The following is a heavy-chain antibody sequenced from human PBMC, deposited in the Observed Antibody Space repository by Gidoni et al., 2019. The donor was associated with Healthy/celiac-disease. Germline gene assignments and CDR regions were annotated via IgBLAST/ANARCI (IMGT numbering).Heavy chain of an antibody. CDR2: ISGSGGST. J-gene: IGHJ4*02. D-gene: IGHD6-13*01. CDR3: AKGSAYVAAAGLFDY. V-gene: IGHV3-23*01. CDR1: GSTFSSYA. Sequence: EVQLLESGGGLVQPGGSLRLACAASGSTFSSYAMSWVRQPPGKGLEWVSAISGSGGSTYYADSVKGRFTISRDNSKNTLYLQMNSLRAEDTAVYYCAKGSAYVAAAGLFDYWGQGTLVTVSS.